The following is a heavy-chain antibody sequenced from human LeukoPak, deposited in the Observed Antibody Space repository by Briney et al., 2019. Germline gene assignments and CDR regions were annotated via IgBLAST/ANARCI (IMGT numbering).Heavy chain of an antibody. CDR2: IIPIFGTA. CDR3: ARAGGKPFDAFDI. CDR1: GGTFSSYV. V-gene: IGHV1-69*05. J-gene: IGHJ3*02. Sequence: SVKVSFKASGGTFSSYVISWVRQAPGQGLEWMGGIIPIFGTANYAQKFQGRVTITTDESTSTAYMELSSLRSEDTAVYYCARAGGKPFDAFDIWGQGTMVTVSS. D-gene: IGHD1-14*01.